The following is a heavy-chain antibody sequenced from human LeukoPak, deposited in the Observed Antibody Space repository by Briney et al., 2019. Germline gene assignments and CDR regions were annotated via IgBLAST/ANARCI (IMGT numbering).Heavy chain of an antibody. CDR3: ARDVSAEYNRASRMHLDS. Sequence: GGSLRFSCAASGFTFSNYWMTWVRQAPGKGLEWVANIKTDGREQNSANSGKGRFTISRDNAKNSLFLQMNSLRADDTAVYYCARDVSAEYNRASRMHLDSWGQGALVSVSS. CDR2: IKTDGREQ. CDR1: GFTFSNYW. J-gene: IGHJ4*02. D-gene: IGHD1-14*01. V-gene: IGHV3-7*01.